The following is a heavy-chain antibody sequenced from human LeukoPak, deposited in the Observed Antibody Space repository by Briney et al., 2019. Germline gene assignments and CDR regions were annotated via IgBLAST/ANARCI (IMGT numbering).Heavy chain of an antibody. CDR1: GFTFGSFA. CDR2: ISYDGSNK. CDR3: ARGAGTMVRGVTIDY. J-gene: IGHJ4*02. D-gene: IGHD3-10*01. Sequence: PGGSLRLSCAASGFTFGSFAMHWVRQAPGKGLEWVALISYDGSNKYYADSVKGQFTISRDNSKNTLYLQMNSLRAEDTAVYYCARGAGTMVRGVTIDYWGQGTLVTVSS. V-gene: IGHV3-30-3*01.